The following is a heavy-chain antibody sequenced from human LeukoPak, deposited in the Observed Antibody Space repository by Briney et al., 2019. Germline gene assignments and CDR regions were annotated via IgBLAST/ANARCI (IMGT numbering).Heavy chain of an antibody. V-gene: IGHV4-39*01. CDR1: GGSISSSNYY. Sequence: PSETLSLTCTVSGGSISSSNYYWGWIRQPPGKGLEWIGNINYGGSTYYNPSLKSRVAISVDTSKNQFSLKLSSVTASDTAVYHCARTITGSTRWFDPWAREPWSPSPQ. D-gene: IGHD1-20*01. CDR3: ARTITGSTRWFDP. J-gene: IGHJ5*02. CDR2: INYGGST.